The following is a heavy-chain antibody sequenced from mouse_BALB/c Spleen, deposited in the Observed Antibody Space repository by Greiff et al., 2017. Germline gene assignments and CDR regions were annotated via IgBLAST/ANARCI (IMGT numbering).Heavy chain of an antibody. J-gene: IGHJ3*01. Sequence: LVKTGASVKISCKASGYSFTGYYMHWVKQSHGKSLECIGYISCYNGATSYNQKFKGKATFTVDTSSSTAYMQFNSLTSEDSAVYYCARGGYGQTFAYWGQGTLVTVSA. CDR3: ARGGYGQTFAY. V-gene: IGHV1S34*01. CDR1: GYSFTGYY. D-gene: IGHD1-1*02. CDR2: ISCYNGAT.